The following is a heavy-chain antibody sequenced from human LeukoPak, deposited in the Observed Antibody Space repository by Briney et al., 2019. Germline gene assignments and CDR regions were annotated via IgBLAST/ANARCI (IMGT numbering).Heavy chain of an antibody. J-gene: IGHJ4*02. V-gene: IGHV3-30*03. CDR1: GFTFSNAW. CDR3: ARDADIAAAGYYFDY. D-gene: IGHD6-13*01. Sequence: GGSLRLSRAASGFTFSNAWMSWLRQAPAKGLEWVAVVSYYRRNKYPEDYLKRRLTISIENSKNTLYLQVNRLRPEDTAVYHCARDADIAAAGYYFDYWGKGTLVTVSS. CDR2: VSYYRRNK.